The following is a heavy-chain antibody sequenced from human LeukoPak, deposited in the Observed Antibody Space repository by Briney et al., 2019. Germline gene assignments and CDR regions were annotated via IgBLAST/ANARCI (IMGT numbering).Heavy chain of an antibody. V-gene: IGHV3-30*04. CDR3: ARDSLVSHFDY. D-gene: IGHD2-8*02. J-gene: IGHJ4*02. CDR2: ISYDGSNK. Sequence: GSLRLSCAASGFTFSSYAMHWVRQAPGKGLEWVAVISYDGSNKYYADSVKGRFTISRDNSKNTLYLQMNSPRAEDTAVYYCARDSLVSHFDYWGQGTLVTVSS. CDR1: GFTFSSYA.